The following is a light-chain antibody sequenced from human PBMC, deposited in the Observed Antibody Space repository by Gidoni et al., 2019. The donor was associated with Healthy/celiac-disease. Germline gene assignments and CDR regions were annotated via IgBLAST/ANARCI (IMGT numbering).Light chain of an antibody. J-gene: IGKJ2*01. CDR2: WAS. V-gene: IGKV4-1*01. CDR1: QSVLYSSNNKND. CDR3: QQYYSTPS. Sequence: DIVMTQSPDSLAVSLGERATINCKSSQSVLYSSNNKNDLAWYQQKPGQPPKLLIYWASTRESGVPDRFSGSGSGTDFTLTISSLQAEDVAVYYCQQYYSTPSFSQGTKLEIK.